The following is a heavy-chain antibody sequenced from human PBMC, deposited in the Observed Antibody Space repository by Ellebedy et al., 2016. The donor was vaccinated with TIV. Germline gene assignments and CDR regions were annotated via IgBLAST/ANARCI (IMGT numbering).Heavy chain of an antibody. CDR1: GFSFRNYA. CDR2: LIGGGINT. Sequence: GESLKISCAASGFSFRNYAVTWVRQAPGKGLEWVSSLIGGGINTYYTESVKGRFTISSDNSKSVLYLQMNSLRAEDTAVYHCARGFGGRSNAFDYWGQGILVTVSS. V-gene: IGHV3-23*01. J-gene: IGHJ4*02. D-gene: IGHD2-15*01. CDR3: ARGFGGRSNAFDY.